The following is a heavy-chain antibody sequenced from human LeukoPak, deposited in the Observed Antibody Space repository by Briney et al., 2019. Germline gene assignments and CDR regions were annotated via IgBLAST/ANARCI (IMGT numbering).Heavy chain of an antibody. CDR3: AREYTVTEGGQWFDP. Sequence: SETLSLTCTVSGGSISSYYWSWIRQPPGKGLEWIGYIYYSGSTNYNPSLKSRVTISVDTSKDQFSLKLSSVTAADTAVYYCAREYTVTEGGQWFDPWGQGTLVTVSS. CDR1: GGSISSYY. J-gene: IGHJ5*02. D-gene: IGHD4-17*01. V-gene: IGHV4-59*01. CDR2: IYYSGST.